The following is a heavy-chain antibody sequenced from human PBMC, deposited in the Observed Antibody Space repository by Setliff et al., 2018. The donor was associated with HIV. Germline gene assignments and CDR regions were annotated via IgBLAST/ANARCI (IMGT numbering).Heavy chain of an antibody. D-gene: IGHD5-12*01. CDR3: AKSSPSIGYITDC. Sequence: SETLSLTCSVSGVSISSYYWSWIRHSPGKGLEWIGIIFPGGATNYNPSLTSRVTISVDTSKNHLFLKLTSVTTADTVVYFCAKSSPSIGYITDCWGQGAPVTVSS. CDR2: IFPGGAT. V-gene: IGHV4-59*01. CDR1: GVSISSYY. J-gene: IGHJ4*02.